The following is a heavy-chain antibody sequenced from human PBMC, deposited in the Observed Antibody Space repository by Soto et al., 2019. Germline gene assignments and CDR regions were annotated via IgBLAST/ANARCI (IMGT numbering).Heavy chain of an antibody. V-gene: IGHV4-4*07. CDR3: VRGDVFDI. CDR1: GGSISGYF. CDR2: IYSAGST. D-gene: IGHD3-16*01. Sequence: QLQLQESGPGLVKPSETLSLIGTVSGGSISGYFWSWVRQPAGKGLEWIGRIYSAGSTNYNPSLKSRFTMSVDTSQNKLSLKLTSVTAADTAMYYCVRGDVFDIWGRGTMVTVSS. J-gene: IGHJ3*02.